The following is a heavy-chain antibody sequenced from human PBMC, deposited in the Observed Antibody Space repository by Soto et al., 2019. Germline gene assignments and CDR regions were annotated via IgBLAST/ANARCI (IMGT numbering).Heavy chain of an antibody. CDR2: IWYDGRNR. CDR3: AREGGSGWPFDY. J-gene: IGHJ4*02. CDR1: GFTFRNYG. Sequence: XXSLRLSCAASGFTFRNYGMHWVRQAPGKGLQWVAVIWYDGRNRYYADSVKDRFAIPRDNSKNALYLEMNSLRAEDTAVYYCAREGGSGWPFDYWGQGTLVTVSS. V-gene: IGHV3-33*01. D-gene: IGHD6-19*01.